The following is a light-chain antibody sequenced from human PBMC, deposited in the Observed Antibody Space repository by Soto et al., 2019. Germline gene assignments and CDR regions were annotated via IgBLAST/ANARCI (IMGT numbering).Light chain of an antibody. CDR1: QGISSA. Sequence: AIQLTQSPSSLSASVGDRVTITCRASQGISSALAWYQQKPGKAPKLLIYDASSLESGVPSRFSGSESGTDFTLTISSLQPEDFATYYCQQFNSYLYTFGQGTKLEIK. CDR2: DAS. V-gene: IGKV1-13*02. CDR3: QQFNSYLYT. J-gene: IGKJ2*01.